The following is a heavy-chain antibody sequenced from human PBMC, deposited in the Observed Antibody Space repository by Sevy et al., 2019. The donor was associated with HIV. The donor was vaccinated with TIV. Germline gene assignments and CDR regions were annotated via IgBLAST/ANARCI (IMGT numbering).Heavy chain of an antibody. CDR1: GFTFSKYW. Sequence: GGSLRLSCAASGFTFSKYWMGWVRQSPGKGLEWVANIKQDAGQKYYVDSVKGRFTMSRDNAKNSMYLKMNSLRAEDTAVYFCARDDGNYYFHYWGQGTLVTVSS. CDR2: IKQDAGQK. CDR3: ARDDGNYYFHY. V-gene: IGHV3-7*01. D-gene: IGHD1-7*01. J-gene: IGHJ4*02.